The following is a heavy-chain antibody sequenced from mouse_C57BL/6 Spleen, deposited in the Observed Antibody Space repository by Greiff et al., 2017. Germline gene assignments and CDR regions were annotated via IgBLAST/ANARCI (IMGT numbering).Heavy chain of an antibody. CDR1: GYTFTSYW. Sequence: QVQLQQPGAELVRPGSSVKLSCKASGYTFTSYWMHWVKQRPIQGLEWIGNIDPSDSETHYNQKFKDKATLTVDKSYSTAYMQLSSLTSEDSADYYSARGYYGYDPYFAYWGQGTTLTVSS. J-gene: IGHJ2*01. D-gene: IGHD2-2*01. CDR3: ARGYYGYDPYFAY. V-gene: IGHV1-52*01. CDR2: IDPSDSET.